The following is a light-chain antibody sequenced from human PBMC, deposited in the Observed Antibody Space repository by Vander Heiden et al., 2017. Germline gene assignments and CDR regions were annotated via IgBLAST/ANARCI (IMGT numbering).Light chain of an antibody. Sequence: DIQMTQSPSTLSASVGDSVTITCRASQSVSSWLAWYQQKPGKAPKLLVSRASRLERGVSSTFSGRGSGTEFALTISSLQPDDFATYFCLQENLFPWTFGQGTTVEVK. V-gene: IGKV1-5*03. CDR2: RAS. CDR1: QSVSSW. CDR3: LQENLFPWT. J-gene: IGKJ1*01.